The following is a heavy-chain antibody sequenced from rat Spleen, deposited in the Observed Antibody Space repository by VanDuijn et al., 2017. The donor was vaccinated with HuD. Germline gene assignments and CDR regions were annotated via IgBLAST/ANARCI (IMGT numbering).Heavy chain of an antibody. D-gene: IGHD1-11*01. J-gene: IGHJ4*01. V-gene: IGHV5-7*01. Sequence: EVQLVESGGGLVQPGRSLKLSCAASGFFFSDFYMAWVRQAPTKGLEWVATINYDGSTTYYRDSVKGRFTISRDNAKSTLYLQMDSLRSEDTATYYCATQRGYYVMDAWGQGASDTVSS. CDR1: GFFFSDFY. CDR3: ATQRGYYVMDA. CDR2: INYDGSTT.